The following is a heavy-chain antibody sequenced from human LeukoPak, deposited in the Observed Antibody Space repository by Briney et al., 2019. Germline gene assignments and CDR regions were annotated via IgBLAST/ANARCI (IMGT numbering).Heavy chain of an antibody. D-gene: IGHD2-2*01. CDR1: GGSFSGYY. CDR3: ARGPGSIGYCSSTSCYDYFDF. CDR2: INHSGST. Sequence: PSETLSLTCVVYGGSFSGYYWSWIRQPPGKGLEWIGEINHSGSTNYNPSLKSRVTISVDTSKNQFSLKLSSVTAADTAVYYCARGPGSIGYCSSTSCYDYFDFWGQGTLVTVSS. V-gene: IGHV4-34*01. J-gene: IGHJ4*02.